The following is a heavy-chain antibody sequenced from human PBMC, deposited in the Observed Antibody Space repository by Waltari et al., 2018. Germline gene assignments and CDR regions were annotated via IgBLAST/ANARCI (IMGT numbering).Heavy chain of an antibody. D-gene: IGHD3-3*01. V-gene: IGHV4-34*01. CDR1: GGSFSGYY. CDR2: INHSGST. J-gene: IGHJ6*02. CDR3: ARIYDFWSGTNYYYYGMDV. Sequence: QVQLQQWGAGLLKPSETLSLTCAVYGGSFSGYYWGWIRQPPGKGLEWIGEINHSGSTNYNPSLKSRVTISVDTSKNQFSLKLSSVTAADTAVYYCARIYDFWSGTNYYYYGMDVWGQGTTVTVSS.